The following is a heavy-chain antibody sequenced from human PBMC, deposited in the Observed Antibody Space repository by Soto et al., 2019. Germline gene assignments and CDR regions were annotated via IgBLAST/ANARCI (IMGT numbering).Heavy chain of an antibody. D-gene: IGHD2-2*01. V-gene: IGHV1-69*06. CDR3: ARSPREYCSSTSCYLYWFDP. CDR2: IIPIFGTA. J-gene: IGHJ5*02. Sequence: CQASGGTFSSYAISWVRQAPGQGLEWMGGIIPIFGTANYAQKFQGRVTITADKSTSTAYMELSSLRSEDTAVYYCARSPREYCSSTSCYLYWFDPWGQGTLVTVSS. CDR1: GGTFSSYA.